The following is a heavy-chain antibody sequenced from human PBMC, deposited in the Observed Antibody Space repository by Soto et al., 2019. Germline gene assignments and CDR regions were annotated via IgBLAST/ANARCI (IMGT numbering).Heavy chain of an antibody. Sequence: EVQLVESGGGLVKPGGSLRLSCAASGFTFSSYSMNWVRQAPGKGLEWVSSISSSSSYIYYADSVKGRFTISRDNAKNSLYLQMNSRRAEDTAVYYCARDHKDTAMAFDYWGQGTLVTVSS. CDR2: ISSSSSYI. CDR3: ARDHKDTAMAFDY. CDR1: GFTFSSYS. J-gene: IGHJ4*02. D-gene: IGHD5-18*01. V-gene: IGHV3-21*01.